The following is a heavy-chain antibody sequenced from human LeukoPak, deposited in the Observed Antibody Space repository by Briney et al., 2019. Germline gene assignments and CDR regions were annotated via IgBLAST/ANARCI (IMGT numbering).Heavy chain of an antibody. CDR2: ISYDGRKM. J-gene: IGHJ4*02. V-gene: IGHV3-30*03. CDR3: TRDYYDSSGYYYLPDY. CDR1: GFTFSDYG. D-gene: IGHD3-22*01. Sequence: GGSLRLSCVASGFTFSDYGIHWVRQAPGKGLEWVAVISYDGRKMKYADSVKGRFTISRDNSKDTLSLHMNTLRTEDTAVYYCTRDYYDSSGYYYLPDYWGQGTLVTVSS.